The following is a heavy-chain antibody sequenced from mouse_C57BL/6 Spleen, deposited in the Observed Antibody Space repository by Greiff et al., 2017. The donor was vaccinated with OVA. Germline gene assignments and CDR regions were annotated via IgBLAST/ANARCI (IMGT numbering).Heavy chain of an antibody. Sequence: QVQLQQPGAELVMPGASVKLSCKASGYTFTSYWMHWVKQRPGQGLEWIGEIDPSDSYTNYNQKFKGKSTLTVDKSSSTAYMQLSSLTSEDSAVYYCARRYYGSSYCDYWGQGTTLTVSS. V-gene: IGHV1-69*01. J-gene: IGHJ2*01. D-gene: IGHD1-1*01. CDR1: GYTFTSYW. CDR3: ARRYYGSSYCDY. CDR2: IDPSDSYT.